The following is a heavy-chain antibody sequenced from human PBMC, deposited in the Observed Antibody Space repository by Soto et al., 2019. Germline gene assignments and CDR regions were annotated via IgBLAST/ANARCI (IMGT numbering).Heavy chain of an antibody. V-gene: IGHV6-1*01. J-gene: IGHJ6*02. CDR3: ASEASSSSPGINYYYHYGMDV. D-gene: IGHD6-6*01. Sequence: PSQTLSLTCVISVDSVSSNSAAWNLISQSPSRGLEWLGRTYYRSKLYNDYAVSVKSRITINPDTSKNQFSLQLNSVTPEDTAVYYCASEASSSSPGINYYYHYGMDVWGQGTTVAVSS. CDR2: TYYRSKLYN. CDR1: VDSVSSNSAA.